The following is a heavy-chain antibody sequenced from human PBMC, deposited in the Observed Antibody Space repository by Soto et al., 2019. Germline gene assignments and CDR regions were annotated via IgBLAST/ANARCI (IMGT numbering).Heavy chain of an antibody. J-gene: IGHJ4*02. CDR1: GGSITSSY. CDR2: IYYTGNT. CDR3: ARVLTKVAVLPGEGGFDY. V-gene: IGHV4-59*08. Sequence: SETLSLTCTVSGGSITSSYWSWIRQPPGKGLEWIGYIYYTGNTNYNPSLKRRVTISLDTSRSHFSLKLDSVTVADTAVYYCARVLTKVAVLPGEGGFDYWGQGTQVTVSS. D-gene: IGHD2-21*01.